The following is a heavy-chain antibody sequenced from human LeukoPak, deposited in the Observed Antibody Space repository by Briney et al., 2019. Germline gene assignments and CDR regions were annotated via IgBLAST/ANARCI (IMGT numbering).Heavy chain of an antibody. CDR2: ISYGGAT. Sequence: PSETLSLTCSVSNGSISTYYWSWIRQSPGKGLEWIGYISYGGATTSNPSLKRRVTISVDSPKNHFSLRLTSLTAADTALYYCARHGGTLDYFDSWGPGSLVTVSS. D-gene: IGHD1-26*01. V-gene: IGHV4-59*08. CDR3: ARHGGTLDYFDS. J-gene: IGHJ4*02. CDR1: NGSISTYY.